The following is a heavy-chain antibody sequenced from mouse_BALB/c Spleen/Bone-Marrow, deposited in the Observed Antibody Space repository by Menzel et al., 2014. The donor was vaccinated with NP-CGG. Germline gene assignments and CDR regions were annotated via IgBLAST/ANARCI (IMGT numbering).Heavy chain of an antibody. CDR3: TRGGNWDDFDS. J-gene: IGHJ2*01. Sequence: EVKLEESGGGLVQPEGSRKLSCAASGFTFSSFGMHWVRQAPEKGLEWVAYISSGSSTIFYADTVKGRFTVSRDNPKNTLFLQMTSLRSEDTAMYFCTRGGNWDDFDSWGQGTTLTVSS. CDR2: ISSGSSTI. V-gene: IGHV5-17*02. CDR1: GFTFSSFG. D-gene: IGHD4-1*01.